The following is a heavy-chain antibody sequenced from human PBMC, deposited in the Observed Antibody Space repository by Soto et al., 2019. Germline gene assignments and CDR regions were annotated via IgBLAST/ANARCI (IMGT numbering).Heavy chain of an antibody. J-gene: IGHJ1*01. CDR2: SRNKANSYTT. V-gene: IGHV3-72*01. CDR1: GFTFSDHY. CDR3: ARDLGT. Sequence: GGSLRLSCAASGFTFSDHYMDWVRQAPGKGLEWVGRSRNKANSYTTEYAASVRGRFTISRDDSKDSLYLQMNSLKTEDTAVYYCARDLGTWGPGTPVTVSS.